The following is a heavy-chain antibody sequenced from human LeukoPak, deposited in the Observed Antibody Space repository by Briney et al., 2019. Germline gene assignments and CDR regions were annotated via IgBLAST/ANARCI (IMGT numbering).Heavy chain of an antibody. CDR1: GGSVSSGSYY. CDR2: IHYSGST. J-gene: IGHJ3*02. D-gene: IGHD1-26*01. Sequence: PSETLSLTCTVSGGSVSSGSYYWSWIRQPPGKGLEWIGYIHYSGSTNYNPSLKSRVTISVDTSKNQFSLKLSSVTAADTAVYYCASVLGGSFLAFDIWGQGTMVTVSS. V-gene: IGHV4-61*01. CDR3: ASVLGGSFLAFDI.